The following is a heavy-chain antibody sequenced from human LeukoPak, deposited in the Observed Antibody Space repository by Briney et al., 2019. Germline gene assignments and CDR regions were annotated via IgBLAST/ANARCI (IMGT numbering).Heavy chain of an antibody. J-gene: IGHJ4*02. V-gene: IGHV3-30-3*01. D-gene: IGHD3-10*01. Sequence: GGSLRLSCAASGFTFSSYAMHWVRQAPGKGLEWVAVISYDGSNKYYADSVKGRFTISRDNSKNTLYLQMNSLRAEDTAVYYCARDLDSLPAFGVDYWGQGTLVTVSS. CDR3: ARDLDSLPAFGVDY. CDR1: GFTFSSYA. CDR2: ISYDGSNK.